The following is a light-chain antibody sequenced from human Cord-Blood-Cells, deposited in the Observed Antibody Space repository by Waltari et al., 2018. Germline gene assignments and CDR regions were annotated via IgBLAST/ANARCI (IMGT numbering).Light chain of an antibody. CDR1: KLGDKY. Sequence: SYELTQQPSVSVSPRQTATITCSGDKLGDKYARWYQQKPGQSPVLVIYQDSQRPSGIPERFSGSNSGNTATLTISGTQAMDEADYYCQAWDSSTVVFGGGTKLTVL. V-gene: IGLV3-1*01. CDR3: QAWDSSTVV. CDR2: QDS. J-gene: IGLJ2*01.